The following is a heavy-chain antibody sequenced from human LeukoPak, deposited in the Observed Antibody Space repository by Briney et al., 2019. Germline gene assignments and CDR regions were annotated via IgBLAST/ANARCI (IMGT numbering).Heavy chain of an antibody. D-gene: IGHD6-13*01. CDR2: ISYDGSNK. V-gene: IGHV3-30-3*01. J-gene: IGHJ4*02. CDR3: ARAASTYSSRPDY. CDR1: GFTFSSYA. Sequence: GGSLRLSCAASGFTFSSYAMHWVRQAPGKGLEWVVVISYDGSNKYYADSVKGRFTISRDNSKNTLYLQMNSLRAEDTAVYYCARAASTYSSRPDYWGQGTLVTVSS.